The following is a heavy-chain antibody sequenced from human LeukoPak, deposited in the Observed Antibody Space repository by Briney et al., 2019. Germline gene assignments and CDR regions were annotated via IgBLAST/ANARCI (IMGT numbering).Heavy chain of an antibody. V-gene: IGHV4-34*01. CDR2: ISHSGST. CDR3: ARESPSGSYCYYCYYMDL. D-gene: IGHD1-26*01. Sequence: PSETLSLTCAVYGESFSRYYWSWIRQSPGKGLEWIGEISHSGSTNYNPSLKSRVTISVDKSKNQFSLKLTSVTAADTAVYYCARESPSGSYCYYCYYMDLWGKGTTVTVSS. J-gene: IGHJ6*03. CDR1: GESFSRYY.